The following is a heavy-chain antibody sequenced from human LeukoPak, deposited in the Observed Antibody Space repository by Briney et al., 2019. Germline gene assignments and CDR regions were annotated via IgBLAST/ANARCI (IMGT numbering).Heavy chain of an antibody. J-gene: IGHJ6*02. CDR2: ISSSGSTI. CDR1: GFTFSDYY. CDR3: ARDGTTMIVVVPYYYYGMDV. Sequence: KPGGSLRLSCAASGFTFSDYYMSWIRQAPGKGLEWVSYISSSGSTIYYADSVKGRFTISRDNAKNSLYLQMNSLRAEDTAVYYCARDGTTMIVVVPYYYYGMDVWGQGTLVTVSS. V-gene: IGHV3-11*01. D-gene: IGHD3-22*01.